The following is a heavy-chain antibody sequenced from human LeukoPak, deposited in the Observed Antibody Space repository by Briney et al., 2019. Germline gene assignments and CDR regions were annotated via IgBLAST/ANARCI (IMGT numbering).Heavy chain of an antibody. V-gene: IGHV1-69*01. Sequence: GSSVKVSCKASGGTFSSYAISWVRQAPGQGLVWMGGIIPIFGTANYAQKFQGRVTITADESTSTAYMELSSLRSEDTAVYYCARELAPNPPYYYYYGMDVWGQGTTVTVSS. CDR1: GGTFSSYA. D-gene: IGHD1-14*01. CDR3: ARELAPNPPYYYYYGMDV. CDR2: IIPIFGTA. J-gene: IGHJ6*02.